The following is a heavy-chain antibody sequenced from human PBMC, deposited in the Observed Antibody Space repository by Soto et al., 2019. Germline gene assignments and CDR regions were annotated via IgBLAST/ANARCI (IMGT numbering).Heavy chain of an antibody. V-gene: IGHV4-31*02. D-gene: IGHD6-13*01. CDR2: IYYSGST. Sequence: GGDRWICIRKNSGKGLEWIGYIYYSGSTYYNPSLKSRVTISVDTSKNQFSLKLSSVTAADTAVYYCARVGSSSWSVPYYFDYWGQGTLVTVSS. J-gene: IGHJ4*02. CDR1: GGDR. CDR3: ARVGSSSWSVPYYFDY.